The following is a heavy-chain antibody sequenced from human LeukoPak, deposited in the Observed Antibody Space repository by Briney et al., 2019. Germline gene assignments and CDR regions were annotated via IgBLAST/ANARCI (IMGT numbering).Heavy chain of an antibody. V-gene: IGHV3-48*03. Sequence: GGSLRLSCAASGFTFSSYEMNWVRQAPGKGLEWVSYISSGSTICDADSVKGRFTISRDNAKNSLYLQMNSLRAEDTAVYYCARESIAVAGAPFDYWGQGTLVTVSS. CDR1: GFTFSSYE. D-gene: IGHD6-19*01. CDR3: ARESIAVAGAPFDY. J-gene: IGHJ4*02. CDR2: ISSGSTI.